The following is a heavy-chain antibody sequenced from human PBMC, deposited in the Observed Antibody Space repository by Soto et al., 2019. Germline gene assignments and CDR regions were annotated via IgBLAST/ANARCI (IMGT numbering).Heavy chain of an antibody. D-gene: IGHD6-19*01. CDR3: ATGGRQWLVTSDFNY. CDR2: VSHDGRNT. Sequence: VQLVESGGGVVQPGRSLRLSCAASGFTFSDYAMHWVRQAPGKGLEWVAVVSHDGRNTHYADSVKGRFTISRDSSKNTGPLETARLRAEDTAVYYCATGGRQWLVTSDFNYWGQGALVTVSS. V-gene: IGHV3-30*03. CDR1: GFTFSDYA. J-gene: IGHJ4*02.